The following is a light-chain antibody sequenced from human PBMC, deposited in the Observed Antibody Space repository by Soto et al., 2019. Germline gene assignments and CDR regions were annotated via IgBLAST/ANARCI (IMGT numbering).Light chain of an antibody. Sequence: QAVVTQEPSLTVSPGGTVTLTFGSSTGAVTSGHYPYWFQQKPGQAPRTLIYDTSNKHSWTPARFSGSLLGGKAALTLSGAQPEDEAEYYCLLSYSGALVVFGGGTKVTV. CDR3: LLSYSGALVV. J-gene: IGLJ2*01. CDR1: TGAVTSGHY. V-gene: IGLV7-46*01. CDR2: DTS.